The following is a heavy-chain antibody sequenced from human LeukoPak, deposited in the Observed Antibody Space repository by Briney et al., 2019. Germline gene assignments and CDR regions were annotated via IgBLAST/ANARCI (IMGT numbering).Heavy chain of an antibody. CDR3: ANIYDSSGYYPGY. V-gene: IGHV4-4*02. D-gene: IGHD3-22*01. Sequence: PSGTLSLTCNVYGGSISSSHWWNWVRQPPGKGLEWIGEIYHSGSTNYNPSLESRVTISVDQSQNQFSLNLNSVTAADTAVYYCANIYDSSGYYPGYWGQGILVTVSS. J-gene: IGHJ4*02. CDR1: GGSISSSHW. CDR2: IYHSGST.